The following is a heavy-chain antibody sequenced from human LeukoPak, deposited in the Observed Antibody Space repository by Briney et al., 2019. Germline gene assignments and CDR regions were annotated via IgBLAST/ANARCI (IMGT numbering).Heavy chain of an antibody. D-gene: IGHD1-7*01. V-gene: IGHV4-4*07. CDR1: CCSISSYY. Sequence: KPSENPSLTRTVSCCSISSYYWSWIRQPARKGLEWIGRIYTSGSTNYNPSLKSRVTMSVDTSKNQFSLKLSSVTAADTAVYYCARDRGNWNYPLDYWGQGTLVTVSS. CDR2: IYTSGST. J-gene: IGHJ4*02. CDR3: ARDRGNWNYPLDY.